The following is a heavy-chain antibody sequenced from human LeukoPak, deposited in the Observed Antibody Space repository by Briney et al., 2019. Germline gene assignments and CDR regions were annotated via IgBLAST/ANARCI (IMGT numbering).Heavy chain of an antibody. CDR2: IIPIFGTA. Sequence: GASVKVSCKASGYTFTGYYMHWVRQAPGQGLEWMGGIIPIFGTANYAQKFQGRVTITADESTSTAYMELSSLRSEDTAVYYCATPSSPHGLWFGERLTVGYYYYMDVWGKGTTVTISS. D-gene: IGHD3-10*01. J-gene: IGHJ6*03. V-gene: IGHV1-69*13. CDR1: GYTFTGYY. CDR3: ATPSSPHGLWFGERLTVGYYYYMDV.